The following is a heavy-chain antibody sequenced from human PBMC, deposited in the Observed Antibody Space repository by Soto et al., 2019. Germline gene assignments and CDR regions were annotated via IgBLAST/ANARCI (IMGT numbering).Heavy chain of an antibody. J-gene: IGHJ5*02. CDR1: GGSVSSTNNY. D-gene: IGHD3-9*01. Sequence: PSETLSLTCTVSGGSVSSTNNYWGWIRQPPGKGLEWIGNIYYSGIIYYNPSLKSRVTISVDTSKNHFSLKLTSVSAADTAVYYCARRGYVILTGYTPSHPWGKGTLVTVS. CDR3: ARRGYVILTGYTPSHP. CDR2: IYYSGII. V-gene: IGHV4-39*02.